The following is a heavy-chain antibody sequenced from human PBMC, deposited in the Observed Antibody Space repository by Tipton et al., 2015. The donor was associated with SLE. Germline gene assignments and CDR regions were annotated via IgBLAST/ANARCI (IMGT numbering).Heavy chain of an antibody. CDR2: IYYSGST. J-gene: IGHJ4*02. D-gene: IGHD6-19*01. CDR1: GGSISSGGYH. CDR3: ARAGAVAGSGGPYYLDY. Sequence: TLSLTCTVSGGSISSGGYHWRWIRPHPGKGLEWIGYIYYSGSTPYNPSLKSRVTISVDTSKNQFSLKLNSVTAADTAIFYCARAGAVAGSGGPYYLDYWGRGALVTVSS. V-gene: IGHV4-31*03.